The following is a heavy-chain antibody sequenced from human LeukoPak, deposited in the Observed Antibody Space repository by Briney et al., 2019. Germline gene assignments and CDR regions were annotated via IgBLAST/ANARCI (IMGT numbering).Heavy chain of an antibody. J-gene: IGHJ6*03. D-gene: IGHD3-22*01. V-gene: IGHV1-18*01. CDR1: GYTFTSYG. CDR2: ISAYNGNT. Sequence: ASVKVSCKASGYTFTSYGISWVRQAPGQGLEWMGWISAYNGNTNYAQKLQGRVTMTTHTSTSTAYMELRSLRSDDTAVYYCARGPGGRSGYYPLEDYYYYYYMDVWGKGTTVTVSS. CDR3: ARGPGGRSGYYPLEDYYYYYYMDV.